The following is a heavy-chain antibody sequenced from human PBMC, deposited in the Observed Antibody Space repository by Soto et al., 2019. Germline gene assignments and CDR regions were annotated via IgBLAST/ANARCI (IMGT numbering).Heavy chain of an antibody. CDR2: INPNSGGT. Sequence: ASVKVSCKASGYTFTGYYMHWVRQAPGQGLDWMGWINPNSGGTNYAQKFQGWVTMTRDTSISTAYMELSRLRSDDTAVYYCARGSHCSGGSCYGRDAFDIWGQGTMVTVSS. D-gene: IGHD2-15*01. CDR1: GYTFTGYY. J-gene: IGHJ3*02. V-gene: IGHV1-2*04. CDR3: ARGSHCSGGSCYGRDAFDI.